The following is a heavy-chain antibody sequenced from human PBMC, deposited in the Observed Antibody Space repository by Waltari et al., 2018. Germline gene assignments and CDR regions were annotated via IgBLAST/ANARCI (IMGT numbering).Heavy chain of an antibody. V-gene: IGHV4-4*02. J-gene: IGHJ6*02. CDR3: AREYYYGSGVPGYGMDV. D-gene: IGHD3-10*01. CDR2: IYHSGST. CDR1: GGSISSSNW. Sequence: QVQLQESGPGLVKPSGTLSLTCAVSGGSISSSNWWSWVRQPPGKGREWIGEIYHSGSTNYDPALKSRVTISVDKSKNQFSLKLSSVTAADTAVYYCAREYYYGSGVPGYGMDVWGQGTTVTVSS.